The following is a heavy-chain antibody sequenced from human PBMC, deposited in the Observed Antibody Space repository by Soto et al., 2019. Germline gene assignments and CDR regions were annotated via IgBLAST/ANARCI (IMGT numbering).Heavy chain of an antibody. CDR2: INHSGST. J-gene: IGHJ4*02. CDR3: ARPGYSGYDY. D-gene: IGHD5-12*01. V-gene: IGHV4-34*01. CDR1: GGSFSGYY. Sequence: KASETLSLTCAVYGGSFSGYYWSWIRQPPGKRLEWIGEINHSGSTNYNPSLKSRVTISVDTSKNQFSLKLSSVTAADTAVYHCARPGYSGYDYWGQGTLVTVSS.